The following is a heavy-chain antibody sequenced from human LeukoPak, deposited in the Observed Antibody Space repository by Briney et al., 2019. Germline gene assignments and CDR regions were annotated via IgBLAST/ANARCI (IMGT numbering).Heavy chain of an antibody. J-gene: IGHJ5*02. Sequence: SETLSLTCTVSGDSISTYYWSWIRQPPGKGLEWIGYIYYRVTSDYNPSLKSRVTMSVDMSTRQISLKLSSVTAADTAVYYCARAVIVVAAATQRNWFDPWGQGTLVTVSS. V-gene: IGHV4-59*01. CDR3: ARAVIVVAAATQRNWFDP. CDR1: GDSISTYY. CDR2: IYYRVTS. D-gene: IGHD2-15*01.